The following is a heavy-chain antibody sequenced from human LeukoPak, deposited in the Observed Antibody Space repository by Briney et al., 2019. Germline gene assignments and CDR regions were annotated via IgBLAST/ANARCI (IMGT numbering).Heavy chain of an antibody. CDR1: GLTFTNYA. J-gene: IGHJ4*02. D-gene: IGHD2-15*01. Sequence: GRSLRLSCAASGLTFTNYALTWVRQAPGKGLEWVSSISGSGDSTFYADSVKGRFTTSRDYSKNTLYLQMNSLRAEDTAVYYCAKGVTKSCYSGLDYWGQGTLVTVSS. CDR3: AKGVTKSCYSGLDY. V-gene: IGHV3-23*01. CDR2: ISGSGDST.